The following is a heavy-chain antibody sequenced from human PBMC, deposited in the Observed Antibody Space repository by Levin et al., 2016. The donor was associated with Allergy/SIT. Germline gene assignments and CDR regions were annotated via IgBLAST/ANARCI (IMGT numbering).Heavy chain of an antibody. CDR1: GFTFSSYW. D-gene: IGHD4-23*01. CDR3: ARGHGYGNSNWFDP. CDR2: INSDGSST. J-gene: IGHJ5*02. Sequence: GESLKISCAASGFTFSSYWMHWVRQAPGKGLVWVSRINSDGSSTSYADSVKGRFTISRDNAKNTLYLQMNSLRAEDTAVYYCARGHGYGNSNWFDPWGQGTLVTVSS. V-gene: IGHV3-74*01.